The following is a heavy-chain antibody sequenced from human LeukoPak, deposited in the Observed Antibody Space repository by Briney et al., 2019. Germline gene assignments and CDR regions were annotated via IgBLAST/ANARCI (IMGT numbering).Heavy chain of an antibody. D-gene: IGHD2-2*01. CDR3: ARDPALLVPAASYYYYYGMDV. J-gene: IGHJ6*04. CDR2: INHSGST. V-gene: IGHV4-34*01. CDR1: GGSFSGYY. Sequence: SETLSLTCAAYGGSFSGYYWSWIRQPPGKGLEWIGEINHSGSTNYNPPLKSRVTISVDTSKNQFSLKLSSVTAADTAVYYCARDPALLVPAASYYYYYGMDVWGKGTTVTVSS.